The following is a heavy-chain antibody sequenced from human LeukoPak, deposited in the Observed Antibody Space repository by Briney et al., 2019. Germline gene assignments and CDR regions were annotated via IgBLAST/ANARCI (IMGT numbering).Heavy chain of an antibody. D-gene: IGHD5-12*01. CDR3: ARRPRGVATTAFDY. J-gene: IGHJ4*02. CDR1: GGSFSGYY. CDR2: INHSGST. Sequence: PSETLSLTCAVYGGSFSGYYWSWIRQPPGKGLEWIGEINHSGSTNYNPSLKSRVTISVDTSKNQFSLKLSSVTAADTAVYYCARRPRGVATTAFDYWGQGTLVTVSS. V-gene: IGHV4-34*01.